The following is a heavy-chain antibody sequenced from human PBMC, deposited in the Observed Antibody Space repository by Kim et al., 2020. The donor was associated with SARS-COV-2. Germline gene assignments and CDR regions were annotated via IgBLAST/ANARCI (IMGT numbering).Heavy chain of an antibody. Sequence: SVKVSCKASGGTFGSYTISWVRQAPGQGLEWMGRIIPILGIANYAQKFQGRVTITADKSTSTAYMELSSLRSEDTAVYYCASWRGFSSGSFNAFDIWGQGTMVTVSS. CDR3: ASWRGFSSGSFNAFDI. CDR2: IIPILGIA. D-gene: IGHD3-10*01. V-gene: IGHV1-69*02. J-gene: IGHJ3*02. CDR1: GGTFGSYT.